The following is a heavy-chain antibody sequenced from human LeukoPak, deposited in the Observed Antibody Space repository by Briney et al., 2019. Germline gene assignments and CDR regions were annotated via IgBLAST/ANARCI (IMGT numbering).Heavy chain of an antibody. Sequence: PGGCLRLSCAASGLIFSSYAMSWVRQAPGKGLVWVSAISGSCGSTYSADSVKGRFTIYRDNSKNTMYLQINSLRAEDTAVYDCAKPISSGWYSFDYWGQGTLVTVSS. V-gene: IGHV3-23*01. D-gene: IGHD6-19*01. J-gene: IGHJ4*02. CDR3: AKPISSGWYSFDY. CDR2: ISGSCGST. CDR1: GLIFSSYA.